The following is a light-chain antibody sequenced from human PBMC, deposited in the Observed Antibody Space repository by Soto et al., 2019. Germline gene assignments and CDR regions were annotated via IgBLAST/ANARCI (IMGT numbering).Light chain of an antibody. CDR2: DVS. CDR3: SSYTSSSFVV. J-gene: IGLJ2*01. V-gene: IGLV2-14*01. CDR1: SSDVGGYNY. Sequence: QSVLTQPASVSGSPGQSITISCTGTSSDVGGYNYVSWYQQHPGKAPKLMIYDVSNRPSGVSNRFSGSKSGNTASLTISGLQAEDEADYYCSSYTSSSFVVFGGDQAHRP.